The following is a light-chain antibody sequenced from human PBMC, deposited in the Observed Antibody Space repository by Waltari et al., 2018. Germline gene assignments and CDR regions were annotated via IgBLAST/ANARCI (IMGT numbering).Light chain of an antibody. CDR1: HSINGY. CDR3: QQSYSTRALT. Sequence: DIKITTSPTPLSAVVDKSTTITCRASHSINGYLIWYQHKPGKAPKHLIYAASTLQNGVPSRFSGSGSETDFTLTISSLQPEDSAIYYCQQSYSTRALTFGGGTKVEI. J-gene: IGKJ4*01. V-gene: IGKV1-39*01. CDR2: AAS.